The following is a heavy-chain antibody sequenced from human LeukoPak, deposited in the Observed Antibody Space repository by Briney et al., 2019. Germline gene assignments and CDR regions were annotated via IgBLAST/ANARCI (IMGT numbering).Heavy chain of an antibody. D-gene: IGHD3-10*01. CDR1: GFTFSSYA. CDR2: ISGSGGST. CDR3: AKAGSGSDSGY. J-gene: IGHJ4*02. V-gene: IGHV3-23*01. Sequence: GGSLRLSCTASGFTFSSYAMSWVRQAPGKGLEWVSAISGSGGSTYYADSVKGRFTISRDNSKNTLYLQMNSLRAEDTAVYYCAKAGSGSDSGYWGQRTLVTVSS.